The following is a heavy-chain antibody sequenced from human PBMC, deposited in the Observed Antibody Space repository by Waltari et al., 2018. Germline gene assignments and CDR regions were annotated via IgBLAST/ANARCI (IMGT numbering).Heavy chain of an antibody. D-gene: IGHD5-12*01. CDR3: ARDIIGATILQY. CDR2: IHAGNGNT. V-gene: IGHV1-3*01. J-gene: IGHJ4*02. CDR1: GYTSTNYA. Sequence: QVQLVQSGADVKKPGASVKVSCRASGYTSTNYALHWVRQAPGQRLEWMGWIHAGNGNTKYSQKFQGRVTITRDTSASTVYMDLISLTSEDTAMYYCARDIIGATILQYWGQGTLVTVSS.